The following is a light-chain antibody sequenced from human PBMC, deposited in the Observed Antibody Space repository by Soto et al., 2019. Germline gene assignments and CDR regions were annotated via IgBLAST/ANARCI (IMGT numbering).Light chain of an antibody. CDR1: SSDVGASNY. V-gene: IGLV2-14*01. CDR3: NSYTTSSARV. Sequence: SALTQPASVSGSPGQSITISCTGTSSDVGASNYVSWYQQHPGKVPKLIIYEVSNRPSGVSDRFSGSKSGNTASLTISGLQAEDEGDYYCNSYTTSSARVFGTGTKVTVL. CDR2: EVS. J-gene: IGLJ1*01.